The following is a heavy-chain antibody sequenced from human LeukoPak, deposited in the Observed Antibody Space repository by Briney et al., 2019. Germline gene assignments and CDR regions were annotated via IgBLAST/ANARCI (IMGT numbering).Heavy chain of an antibody. CDR1: GLTFSTHR. CDR2: ISSSSSTI. D-gene: IGHD2-2*01. V-gene: IGHV3-21*01. CDR3: ARGGNDIVVVPASIIAY. J-gene: IGHJ4*02. Sequence: PGGSLTHALSASGLTFSTHRMGSVRPAPGEGLEWGSSISSSSSTIYYADSVKGRFTISRDNAKNSLYLQMNSLRAEDTAVYYCARGGNDIVVVPASIIAYWGQGTLVTFSS.